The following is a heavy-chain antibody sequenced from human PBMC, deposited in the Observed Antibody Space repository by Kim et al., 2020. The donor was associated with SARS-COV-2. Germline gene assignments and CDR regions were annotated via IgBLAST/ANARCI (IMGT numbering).Heavy chain of an antibody. D-gene: IGHD1-20*01. Sequence: GGSLRLSCAASGFSFSSYGMHWVRQAPGKGLEWVAVIWFDGNNKYYSDFVKGRFIISRDNSKNMLYLQMNSLRAEDTAVYYCAREKIPASPVETDYNGMDVWGQGTTVTVSS. CDR1: GFSFSSYG. CDR3: AREKIPASPVETDYNGMDV. V-gene: IGHV3-33*01. CDR2: IWFDGNNK. J-gene: IGHJ6*02.